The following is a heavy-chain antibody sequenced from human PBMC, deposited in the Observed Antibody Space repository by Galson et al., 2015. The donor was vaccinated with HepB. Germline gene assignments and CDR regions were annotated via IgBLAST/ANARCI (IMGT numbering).Heavy chain of an antibody. CDR2: IYSGGST. Sequence: SLRLSCAASGFTVSSNYKSWVRQAPGKGLEWVSVIYSGGSTYYADSVKGRFTIYRDKSKNTLYIQMNSLRAEDTAVYYCARAILSLRIAVAGPVYGMDVWGQGTTVTVSS. V-gene: IGHV3-66*01. J-gene: IGHJ6*02. CDR1: GFTVSSNY. CDR3: ARAILSLRIAVAGPVYGMDV. D-gene: IGHD6-19*01.